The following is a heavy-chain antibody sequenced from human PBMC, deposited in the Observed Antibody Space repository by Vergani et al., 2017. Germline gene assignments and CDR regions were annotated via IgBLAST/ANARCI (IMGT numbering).Heavy chain of an antibody. CDR2: LTGGGGST. V-gene: IGHV3-23*01. Sequence: EVQLLESGGSLKQPGGSVRLSCAASGLTFSTYAMHWVRQAPGKGLEWVSALTGGGGSTYYADSFKGRFIISRDNSRDTLYLQMNSLRPEDTATYYCVKDAVSYENFFDSWGQGTLVTVSS. J-gene: IGHJ4*02. CDR3: VKDAVSYENFFDS. CDR1: GLTFSTYA. D-gene: IGHD1-26*01.